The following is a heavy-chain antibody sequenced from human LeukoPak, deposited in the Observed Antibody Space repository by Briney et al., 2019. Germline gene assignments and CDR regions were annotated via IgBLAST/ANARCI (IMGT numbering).Heavy chain of an antibody. V-gene: IGHV4-30-2*01. D-gene: IGHD1-26*01. Sequence: SGTLSLTCAVSGGYISSGGYSGSLIRQPPGNRLEWIGYIYHSGSTNYNPSLKSRVTISVDTSKNHFSLKLSSVTAADTAVYYWARHAGGGSGSYYDRLFDACGQATLVTV. CDR3: ARHAGGGSGSYYDRLFDA. J-gene: IGHJ5*02. CDR2: IYHSGST. CDR1: GGYISSGGYS.